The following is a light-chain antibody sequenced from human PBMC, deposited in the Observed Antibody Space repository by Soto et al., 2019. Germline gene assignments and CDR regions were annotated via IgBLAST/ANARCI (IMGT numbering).Light chain of an antibody. CDR2: GNN. CDR1: SSNIGAGYD. CDR3: QSYDTSLSVL. V-gene: IGLV1-40*01. J-gene: IGLJ2*01. Sequence: QSVLTQPPSVSGAPGQRVTISCTGSSSNIGAGYDVHWYQHLPGTAPKLLISGNNYRSSGVPDRFSASKSGTSASLAITGLQAYDEADYYCQSYDTSLSVLFGGGTKLTVL.